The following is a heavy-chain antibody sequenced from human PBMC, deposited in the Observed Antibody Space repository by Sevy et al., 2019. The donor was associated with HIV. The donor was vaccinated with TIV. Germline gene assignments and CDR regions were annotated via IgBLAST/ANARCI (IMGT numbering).Heavy chain of an antibody. CDR2: INPSGGST. CDR1: GYTFTSYY. D-gene: IGHD3-22*01. CDR3: ARAIVVVRYFDY. Sequence: ASVKVSCKASGYTFTSYYMHWVRQAPGQGLEWMGIINPSGGSTSYAQKLQGRVTMTRDTSTSTVYMELSSLRSEDTAVYYCARAIVVVRYFDYWGQGTLVTVSS. V-gene: IGHV1-46*01. J-gene: IGHJ4*02.